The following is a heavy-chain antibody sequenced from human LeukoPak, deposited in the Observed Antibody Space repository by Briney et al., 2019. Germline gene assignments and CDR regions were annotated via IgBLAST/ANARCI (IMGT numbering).Heavy chain of an antibody. CDR2: INPNSGGT. V-gene: IGHV1-2*04. Sequence: ASVKVSCKASGGTFSSYAISWVRQAPGQGLEWMGWINPNSGGTNYAQKFQGWVTMTRDTSISTAYMELSRLRSDDTAVYYCARGSGSYGMDVWGQGTTVTVSS. CDR3: ARGSGSYGMDV. CDR1: GGTFSSYA. J-gene: IGHJ6*02.